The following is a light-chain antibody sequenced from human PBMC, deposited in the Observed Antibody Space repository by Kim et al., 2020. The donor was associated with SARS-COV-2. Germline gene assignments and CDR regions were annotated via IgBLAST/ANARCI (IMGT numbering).Light chain of an antibody. J-gene: IGKJ4*01. V-gene: IGKV3-15*01. CDR2: GAS. CDR3: QQYDIWPPLT. Sequence: EIVMTQSPATLSVSPGERVILSCRASQDIRNNLAWYQQKPVQAPRLLMHGASIRANGIPARFSGSGSGTEFTLTISSLQSEDFAVYYCQQYDIWPPLTFGGGTKVDIK. CDR1: QDIRNN.